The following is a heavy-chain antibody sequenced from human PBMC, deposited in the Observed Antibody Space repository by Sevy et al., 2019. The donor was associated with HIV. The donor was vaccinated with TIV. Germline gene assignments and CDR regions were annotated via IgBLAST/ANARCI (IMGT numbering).Heavy chain of an antibody. CDR2: ISYDGRNK. D-gene: IGHD1-26*01. J-gene: IGHJ4*02. CDR3: GGPRGNGLSGSDWYFDY. Sequence: GGSLRLSCAASGFTFSSYAMHWVRQAPGKGLEWVAVISYDGRNKYYADSVKGRFIMSRDNSKNTLDLQMNSLRAEDTAVYYCGGPRGNGLSGSDWYFDYWGQGTLVTVSS. CDR1: GFTFSSYA. V-gene: IGHV3-30*04.